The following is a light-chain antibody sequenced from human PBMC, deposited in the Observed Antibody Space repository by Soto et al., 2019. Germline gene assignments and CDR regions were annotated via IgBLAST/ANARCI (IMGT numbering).Light chain of an antibody. Sequence: DIQMTQSPSTLSASVGDRVTITCRASRSISTWLAWYQQKPGKAPNLLIYDASSLESGVPSRFSGSGSGTEFTLTISSLQPDDFATYCCQQYNTYWTFGQGTKVEIK. CDR1: RSISTW. V-gene: IGKV1-5*01. CDR3: QQYNTYWT. CDR2: DAS. J-gene: IGKJ1*01.